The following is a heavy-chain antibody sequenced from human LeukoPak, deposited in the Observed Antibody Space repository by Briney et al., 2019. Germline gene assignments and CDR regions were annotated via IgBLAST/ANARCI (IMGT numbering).Heavy chain of an antibody. J-gene: IGHJ4*02. CDR1: GGTFSSYA. V-gene: IGHV1-69*04. CDR2: IIPILGIA. D-gene: IGHD3-22*01. CDR3: ARDFHPYDSSGYYY. Sequence: ASVKVSCKASGGTFSSYAISWVRQAPGQGLEWMGRIIPILGIANYAQKFQGRVTITADKSTSTAYMELSSLRSEDTAVYYCARDFHPYDSSGYYYWGQGTLVTVSS.